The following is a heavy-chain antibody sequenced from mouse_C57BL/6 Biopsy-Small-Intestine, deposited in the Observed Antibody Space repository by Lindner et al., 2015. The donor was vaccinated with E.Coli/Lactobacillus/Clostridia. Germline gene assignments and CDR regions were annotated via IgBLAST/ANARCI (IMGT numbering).Heavy chain of an antibody. D-gene: IGHD2-13*01. CDR2: ISSSGSP. CDR1: GYSITNGNHW. CDR3: ARARSDYNAMDY. V-gene: IGHV3-4*01. J-gene: IGHJ4*01. Sequence: VQLQESGPGLVKPSQTVSLTCTVTGYSITNGNHWWNWIRQVSGSKLEWIGYISSSGSPDSNPSLKSRISITRDTSKNQLFLQLNSMTTEDIATYYCARARSDYNAMDYWGQGISVTVSS.